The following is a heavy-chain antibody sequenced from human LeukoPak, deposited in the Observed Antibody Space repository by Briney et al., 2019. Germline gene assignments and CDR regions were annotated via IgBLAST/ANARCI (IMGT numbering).Heavy chain of an antibody. CDR3: ARDGFYWYFDL. CDR2: ISSSSSTI. V-gene: IGHV3-48*01. D-gene: IGHD3-10*01. CDR1: GFTFSSYS. Sequence: PGGSLRLSCAASGFTFSSYSMNWVRQAPGKGLEWVSYISSSSSTIYYADSVKGRFTISRDNAKNSLYLQMNSLRAEDTAVYYCARDGFYWYFDLWGRGTLVTVSS. J-gene: IGHJ2*01.